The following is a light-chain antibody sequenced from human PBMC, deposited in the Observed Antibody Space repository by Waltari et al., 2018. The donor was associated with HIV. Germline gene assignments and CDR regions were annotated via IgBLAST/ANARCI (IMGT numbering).Light chain of an antibody. Sequence: DIVMTQSPDSLAVSLGERATINCKSSQSVLYSSNNKTYVAWYQQKPGQPPKLLIYWASTRESGVPDRFSGSGSGTDFTLAISSLQAEDVAVYYCQQYYSTPYTFGQGTKLEIK. J-gene: IGKJ2*01. CDR2: WAS. CDR1: QSVLYSSNNKTY. CDR3: QQYYSTPYT. V-gene: IGKV4-1*01.